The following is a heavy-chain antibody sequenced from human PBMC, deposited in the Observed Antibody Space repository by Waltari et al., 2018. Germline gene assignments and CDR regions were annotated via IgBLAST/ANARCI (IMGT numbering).Heavy chain of an antibody. J-gene: IGHJ6*02. CDR3: ASYSSSWYSNYYYYYYGMDV. V-gene: IGHV4-39*07. CDR2: IYYSGST. CDR1: GGSISSSSYY. Sequence: QLQLQESGPGLVKPSETLSLTCTVSGGSISSSSYYWGWIRQPPGKGLEWIGSIYYSGSTYYNPSLKSRVTISVDTSKNQFSLKLSSVTAADTAVYYCASYSSSWYSNYYYYYYGMDVWGQGTTVTVSS. D-gene: IGHD6-13*01.